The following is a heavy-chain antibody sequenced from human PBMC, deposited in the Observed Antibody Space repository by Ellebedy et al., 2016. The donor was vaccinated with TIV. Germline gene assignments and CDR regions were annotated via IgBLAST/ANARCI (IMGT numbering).Heavy chain of an antibody. CDR3: EREVVIYDILTGYYSRYFQH. D-gene: IGHD3-9*01. CDR1: GVTVSSNY. CDR2: IYSGGTT. Sequence: PGGSLRLSCAASGVTVSSNYMSWVRQAPGKGLECVSVIYSGGTTYYADSVKGRFTISRDNSKNTLYLQMNSLRAEDTAVYYCEREVVIYDILTGYYSRYFQHWGQGTLVTVSS. J-gene: IGHJ1*01. V-gene: IGHV3-66*01.